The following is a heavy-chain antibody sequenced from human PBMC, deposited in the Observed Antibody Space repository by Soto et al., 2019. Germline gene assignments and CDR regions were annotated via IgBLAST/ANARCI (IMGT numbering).Heavy chain of an antibody. CDR2: ISYSGNT. Sequence: SETLSLTCTASGGSIISGYWSWIRQPPGKGLEWIGYISYSGNTNYNPSLKSRVTMSVDTPKNQFSLRLSSVTTADTAVYYCAGLRGYAGSPIDYWGQGTLVTVSS. V-gene: IGHV4-59*01. D-gene: IGHD2-15*01. CDR3: AGLRGYAGSPIDY. CDR1: GGSIISGY. J-gene: IGHJ4*02.